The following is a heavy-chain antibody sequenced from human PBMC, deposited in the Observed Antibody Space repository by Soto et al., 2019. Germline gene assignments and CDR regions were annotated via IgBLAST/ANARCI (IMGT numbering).Heavy chain of an antibody. CDR2: INHSGST. V-gene: IGHV4-34*01. Sequence: LSLTCAVYGGSFSGYYWSWIRQPPGKGLEWIGEINHSGSTNYNPSLKSRVTISVDTSKNQFSLKLSSVTAADTAVYYCARGFPGYPIGYWGQGTLVTVSS. D-gene: IGHD5-18*01. J-gene: IGHJ4*02. CDR1: GGSFSGYY. CDR3: ARGFPGYPIGY.